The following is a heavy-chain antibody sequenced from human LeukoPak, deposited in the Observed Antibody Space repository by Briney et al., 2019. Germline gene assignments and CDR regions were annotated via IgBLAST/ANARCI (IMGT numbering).Heavy chain of an antibody. J-gene: IGHJ6*02. CDR1: GFTVNDNY. CDR3: ARDPGIRNGMDV. CDR2: IYSGGTT. D-gene: IGHD2/OR15-2a*01. Sequence: GGSLRLSCAASGFTVNDNYVTWVCQAPGTGLEWVSVIYSGGTTYYADSVKGRFTISRDNSKNTLYLQMNSLRVDDTAVYYCARDPGIRNGMDVWGQGTTVTVSS. V-gene: IGHV3-53*01.